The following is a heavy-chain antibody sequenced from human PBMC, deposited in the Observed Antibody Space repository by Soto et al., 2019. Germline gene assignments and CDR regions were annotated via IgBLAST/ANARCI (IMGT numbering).Heavy chain of an antibody. D-gene: IGHD2-15*01. CDR1: GGSISSGDYY. CDR2: IYYSGST. V-gene: IGHV4-30-4*01. Sequence: SETLSLTCTVSGGSISSGDYYWSWIRQPPGKGLEWIGYIYYSGSTYYNPSLKSRVTISVDTSKNQFSLKLSSVTAADTAVYYCARGELGYCSGGSCYEFGYYFDYWGQGTLVTVSS. J-gene: IGHJ4*02. CDR3: ARGELGYCSGGSCYEFGYYFDY.